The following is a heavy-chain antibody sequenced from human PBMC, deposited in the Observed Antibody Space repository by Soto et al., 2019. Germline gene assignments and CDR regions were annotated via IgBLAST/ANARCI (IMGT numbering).Heavy chain of an antibody. CDR1: GFTFSSYS. J-gene: IGHJ4*02. CDR2: ISSSSSDI. D-gene: IGHD6-13*01. CDR3: ARVEGQLGPGFDY. V-gene: IGHV3-21*03. Sequence: EVQLVESGGGLVKPGGSLRLSCAASGFTFSSYSMNWVRQAPGKGLEWVSSISSSSSDIYYADSVKGRFTITRDNAKNWLYLQVTALKEEATAMYSCARVEGQLGPGFDYWGQGTLVPVSS.